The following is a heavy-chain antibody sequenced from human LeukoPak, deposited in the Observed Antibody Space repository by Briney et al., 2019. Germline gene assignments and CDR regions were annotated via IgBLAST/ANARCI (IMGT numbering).Heavy chain of an antibody. D-gene: IGHD6-13*01. Sequence: GGSLRLSCAASGFTFSSYVMHWVRQAPGKGLDWVSYISTSGSTIYYADSVKGRFTISRDNAKNSLYLQMNSLRAEDTAVYYCATSRGSWPDYFDYWGQGTLVTVSS. CDR3: ATSRGSWPDYFDY. V-gene: IGHV3-48*03. CDR2: ISTSGSTI. CDR1: GFTFSSYV. J-gene: IGHJ4*02.